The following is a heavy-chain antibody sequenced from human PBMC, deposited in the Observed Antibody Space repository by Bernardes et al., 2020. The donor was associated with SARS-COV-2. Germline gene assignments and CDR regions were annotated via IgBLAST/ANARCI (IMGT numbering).Heavy chain of an antibody. J-gene: IGHJ6*02. D-gene: IGHD6-13*01. CDR1: GFTFSSYG. V-gene: IGHV3-33*01. CDR3: ARAAFTKSGYSSSWYSEYYGMDV. CDR2: IWYDGSNK. Sequence: GGSLRLSCAASGFTFSSYGMHWVRQAPGKGLEWVAVIWYDGSNKYYADSVKGRFTISRDNSKNTLYLQMNSLRAEDTAVYYCARAAFTKSGYSSSWYSEYYGMDVWGQGTTVTVSS.